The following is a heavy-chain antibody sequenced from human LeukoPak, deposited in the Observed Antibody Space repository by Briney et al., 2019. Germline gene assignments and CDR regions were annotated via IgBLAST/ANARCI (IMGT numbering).Heavy chain of an antibody. D-gene: IGHD3-3*01. CDR1: GGSISSYY. J-gene: IGHJ3*02. V-gene: IGHV4-59*01. CDR2: IYYSGST. Sequence: SETLSLTCTVSGGSISSYYWSWIRQPPGKGLEWIGYIYYSGSTNYNPSLKSRVTISVDTSKNQFSLKLSSVTAADTAVYYCARADLGHDAFDIWGQGTMVTVSS. CDR3: ARADLGHDAFDI.